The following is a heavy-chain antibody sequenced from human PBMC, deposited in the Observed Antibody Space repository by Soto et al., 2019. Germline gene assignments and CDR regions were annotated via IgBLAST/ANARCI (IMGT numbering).Heavy chain of an antibody. CDR3: ARAVGPFDY. V-gene: IGHV3-33*01. Sequence: QVQLVESGGGVVQPGRSLRLSCAASGFDFSTYGMHWVRQAPGKGPEWVAVIWYDGSNKYYADSVRGRFIISRDNSKSTLFLQLNSLRAEDTAVHYCARAVGPFDYWGQGSLVTVSS. CDR2: IWYDGSNK. D-gene: IGHD1-26*01. CDR1: GFDFSTYG. J-gene: IGHJ4*02.